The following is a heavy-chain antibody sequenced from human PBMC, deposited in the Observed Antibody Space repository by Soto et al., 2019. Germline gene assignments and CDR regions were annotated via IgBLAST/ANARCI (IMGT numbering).Heavy chain of an antibody. D-gene: IGHD6-13*01. CDR3: ARDGAAAGFVLGYCYGMDV. V-gene: IGHV4-59*01. CDR1: GGSISSYY. CDR2: IYYSGST. J-gene: IGHJ6*02. Sequence: SETLSLTCTVSGGSISSYYWSWIRQPPGKGLEWIGYIYYSGSTNYNPSLKSRVTISVDTSKNQFSLKLSSVTAADTAVYYCARDGAAAGFVLGYCYGMDVWGQGTTVTVSS.